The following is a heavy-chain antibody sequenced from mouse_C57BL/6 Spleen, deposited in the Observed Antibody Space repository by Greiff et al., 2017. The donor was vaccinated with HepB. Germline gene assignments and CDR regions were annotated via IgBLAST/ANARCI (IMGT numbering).Heavy chain of an antibody. D-gene: IGHD1-1*02. V-gene: IGHV1-55*01. Sequence: QVQLQQPGAELVKPGASVKMSCKASGYTFTSYWITWVKQRPGQGLEWIGDIYPGSGSTNYNEKFKSKATLTVDTSSSTAYMQLCSLTSEDTAFYFSARERVDCSAGGYGFEYWGQGATLTVSS. CDR3: ARERVDCSAGGYGFEY. CDR2: IYPGSGST. J-gene: IGHJ2*01. CDR1: GYTFTSYW.